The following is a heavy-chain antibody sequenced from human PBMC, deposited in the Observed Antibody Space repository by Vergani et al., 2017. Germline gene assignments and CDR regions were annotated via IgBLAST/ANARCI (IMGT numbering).Heavy chain of an antibody. V-gene: IGHV3-30-3*01. Sequence: QVQLVESGGGVVQPGRSLRLSCAASGFTFSSYAMHWVRQAPGKGLEGVAVISYDGSNKYYADSVKGRFTISRDNSKNTLYLQMNSLRAEDTAVYYCARERGITMVRGVIIFYGMDVWGQGTTVTVSS. D-gene: IGHD3-10*01. J-gene: IGHJ6*02. CDR2: ISYDGSNK. CDR1: GFTFSSYA. CDR3: ARERGITMVRGVIIFYGMDV.